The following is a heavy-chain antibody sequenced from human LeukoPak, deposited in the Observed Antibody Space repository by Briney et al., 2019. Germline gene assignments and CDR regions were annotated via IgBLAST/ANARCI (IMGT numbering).Heavy chain of an antibody. V-gene: IGHV3-74*01. Sequence: PGGSLRLSCLASGLTFNTYWMHWVRQAPGKGLVWVSRINSDGSSTNYADSVKGRFTISRDNAKNTLYLQMNSLRAEDTAVYYCASGGPRSSSTWTDGWGQGTLVTVSS. D-gene: IGHD6-13*01. CDR3: ASGGPRSSSTWTDG. CDR2: INSDGSST. J-gene: IGHJ4*02. CDR1: GLTFNTYW.